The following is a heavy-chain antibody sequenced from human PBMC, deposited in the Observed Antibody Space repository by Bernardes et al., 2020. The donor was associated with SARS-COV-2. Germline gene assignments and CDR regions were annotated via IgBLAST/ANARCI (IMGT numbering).Heavy chain of an antibody. V-gene: IGHV1-18*01. D-gene: IGHD3-3*01. CDR1: GYTFTSYV. CDR2: ISAYNGNT. Sequence: ASVKVSCKASGYTFTSYVISWVRQAPGQGLEWMGWISAYNGNTNYAQKLQGRVTMTTDTSTRTAYMELRSLRSDDTAVYYCARDLEAYYDFWSSYLNAFDIWGQGTMVSVSS. CDR3: ARDLEAYYDFWSSYLNAFDI. J-gene: IGHJ3*02.